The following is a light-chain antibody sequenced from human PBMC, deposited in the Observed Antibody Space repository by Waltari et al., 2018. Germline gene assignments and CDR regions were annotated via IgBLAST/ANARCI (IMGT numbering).Light chain of an antibody. CDR3: SSYTTSGTFV. J-gene: IGLJ2*01. CDR2: QVS. Sequence: QSALTQPPSVSGSPGPSLTIPCTGTSSDVGAYNYVSWYQHPPSKAPKIMIYQVSNRPSGVSNRLSGSKSGNTASLTISGLQAEDEGDYYCSSYTTSGTFVFGGGTKLTVL. CDR1: SSDVGAYNY. V-gene: IGLV2-14*01.